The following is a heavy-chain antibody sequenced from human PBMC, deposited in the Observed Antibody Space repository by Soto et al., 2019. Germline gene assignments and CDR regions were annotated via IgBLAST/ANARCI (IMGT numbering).Heavy chain of an antibody. V-gene: IGHV1-46*01. D-gene: IGHD6-13*01. CDR3: ARDPQGIAVDY. Sequence: ASVKLSCKASGDSFTSYYMHWVRQAPGQGLEWMGIINPSGGSTSYAQKFQGRVTMTRDTSTSTVYMELSSLRSEDTAVYYCARDPQGIAVDYWGQGTLVTVSS. J-gene: IGHJ4*02. CDR2: INPSGGST. CDR1: GDSFTSYY.